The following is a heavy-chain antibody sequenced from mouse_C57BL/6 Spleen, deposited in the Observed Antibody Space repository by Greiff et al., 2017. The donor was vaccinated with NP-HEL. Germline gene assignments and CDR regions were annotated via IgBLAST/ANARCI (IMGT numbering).Heavy chain of an antibody. V-gene: IGHV1-53*01. J-gene: IGHJ2*01. Sequence: QVQLQQSGTELVKPGASVKLSCKASGYTFTSYWMHWVKQRPGQGLEWIGNINPSNGGTNYNEKFKSKPTLTVDKSSSTAYMQLSSLTSEDSAVYYCARWGYDYDERHFDYWGQGTTLTVSS. D-gene: IGHD2-4*01. CDR3: ARWGYDYDERHFDY. CDR1: GYTFTSYW. CDR2: INPSNGGT.